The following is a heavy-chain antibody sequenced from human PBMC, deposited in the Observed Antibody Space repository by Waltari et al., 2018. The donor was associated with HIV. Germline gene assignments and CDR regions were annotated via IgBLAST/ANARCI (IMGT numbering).Heavy chain of an antibody. D-gene: IGHD3-10*01. CDR3: ATGVRYYGP. J-gene: IGHJ5*02. CDR2: IYPDDTT. Sequence: AESGGRLIQPGGSLGLSCTASNFSVSGKHVTWIRQAPGGSVEWVAVIYPDDTTHYADSVSGRFTISRAKSRTTVLLLMNGLFVDDTATYFCATGVRYYGPWGQGTRVTVSS. V-gene: IGHV3-53*01. CDR1: NFSVSGKH.